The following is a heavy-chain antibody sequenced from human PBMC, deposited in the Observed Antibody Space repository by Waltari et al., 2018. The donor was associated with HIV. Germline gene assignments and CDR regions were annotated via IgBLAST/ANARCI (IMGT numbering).Heavy chain of an antibody. V-gene: IGHV3-48*01. CDR2: ISSSSSTI. CDR3: ARETYYYDSSGPYFDY. CDR1: GFTFTSYG. J-gene: IGHJ4*02. Sequence: EVQLVESEGGLVQPGGSLRLSCAASGFTFTSYGMNWVRQAPGKGLEWVSFISSSSSTIYYADSVKGRFTISRDNAKNSLYLQMNSLRAEDTAVYYCARETYYYDSSGPYFDYWGQGTLVTVSS. D-gene: IGHD3-22*01.